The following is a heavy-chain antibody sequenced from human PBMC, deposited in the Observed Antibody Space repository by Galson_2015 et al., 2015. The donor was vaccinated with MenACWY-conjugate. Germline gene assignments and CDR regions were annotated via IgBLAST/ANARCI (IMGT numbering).Heavy chain of an antibody. J-gene: IGHJ6*02. CDR2: ISGSGGRI. D-gene: IGHD2-15*01. V-gene: IGHV3-23*01. CDR1: GFTFSSYA. Sequence: SLRPSCAASGFTFSSYAMSWVRQAPGKGLEWVSGISGSGGRIYYADSVKGRFTISRDKSKNTLYLQMNSLRAEDTAVYHCAKQGGTDYDYYGMDIWGQGTTVTVSS. CDR3: AKQGGTDYDYYGMDI.